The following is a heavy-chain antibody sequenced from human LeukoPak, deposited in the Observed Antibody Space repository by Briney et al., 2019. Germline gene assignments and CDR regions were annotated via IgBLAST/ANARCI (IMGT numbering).Heavy chain of an antibody. J-gene: IGHJ6*04. V-gene: IGHV3-21*06. CDR3: ATDTLRYRMEV. D-gene: IGHD3-9*01. CDR2: ISSGGTYT. Sequence: GGSLRLSCAVSGFTFSSYTINWVRQAPGKGLEWVSSISSGGTYTYYAESVKGRFTISRDNAKNLLYLQMNSLRAEDTAAYYCATDTLRYRMEVWGKGTTVTVSS. CDR1: GFTFSSYT.